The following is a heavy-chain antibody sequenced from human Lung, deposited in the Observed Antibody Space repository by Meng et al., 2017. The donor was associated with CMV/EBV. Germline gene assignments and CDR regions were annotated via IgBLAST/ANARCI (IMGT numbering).Heavy chain of an antibody. CDR3: TRRADYFDD. D-gene: IGHD6-25*01. J-gene: IGHJ4*02. CDR1: GFTFSSYD. V-gene: IGHV3-30*04. Sequence: GGSXRLYCAASGFTFSSYDMNWVRQAPGKALEWVAVISIDGSSKFYADSMKGRFTISRDNSKNTLFLQVNSLRPEDTAVYYCTRRADYFDDLGPGTLVTVSS. CDR2: ISIDGSSK.